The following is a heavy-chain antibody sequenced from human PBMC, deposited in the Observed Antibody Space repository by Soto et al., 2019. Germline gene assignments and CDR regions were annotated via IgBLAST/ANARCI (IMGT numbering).Heavy chain of an antibody. CDR3: ARDKRDLRFLEWSYYFDY. V-gene: IGHV3-30*04. J-gene: IGHJ4*02. CDR1: KFTFSTYA. Sequence: PGGSLRLSCAASKFTFSTYAMHCVRQAPGKGLEWVAVISFDGSKKYYADSVKGRFTVSRDNSKNTLYLQVNSLRAEDTAVYYCARDKRDLRFLEWSYYFDYWGQGTLVTVSS. CDR2: ISFDGSKK. D-gene: IGHD3-3*01.